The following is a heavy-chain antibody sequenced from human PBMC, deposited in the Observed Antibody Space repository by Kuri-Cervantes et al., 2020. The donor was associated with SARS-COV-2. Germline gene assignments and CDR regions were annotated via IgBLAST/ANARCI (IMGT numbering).Heavy chain of an antibody. V-gene: IGHV3-23*01. D-gene: IGHD3-22*01. CDR1: GFTFSSYA. Sequence: GESLKISCAASGFTFSSYAMSWVRQAPGKGLEWVSAISGSGGSTYYADSVKGRFTISRDNSKNTLYLQMNSLRDEDTAVYYCTRGTVVTGEEDSWGQGTLVTVSS. CDR2: ISGSGGST. J-gene: IGHJ4*02. CDR3: TRGTVVTGEEDS.